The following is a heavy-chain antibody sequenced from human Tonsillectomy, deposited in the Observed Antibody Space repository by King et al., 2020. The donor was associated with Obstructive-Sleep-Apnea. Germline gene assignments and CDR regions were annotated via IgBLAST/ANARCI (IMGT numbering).Heavy chain of an antibody. J-gene: IGHJ4*02. CDR3: VRDPYSYFDY. Sequence: QLQESGPGLVKPSETLSLTCTGSGGFVSSSSYYWGWVRQPPGKGLEWIGRIDYSGSSYYNPSLKSRVTISVDTSKNQFSLKLSSVTAAVTAVYYCVRDPYSYFDYWGQGTLVTVSS. D-gene: IGHD2-21*01. CDR2: IDYSGSS. CDR1: GGFVSSSSYY. V-gene: IGHV4-39*07.